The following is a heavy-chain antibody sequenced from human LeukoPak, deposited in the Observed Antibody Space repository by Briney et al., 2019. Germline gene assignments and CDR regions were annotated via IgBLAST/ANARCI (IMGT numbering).Heavy chain of an antibody. CDR2: INHSGST. J-gene: IGHJ2*01. V-gene: IGHV4-34*01. CDR1: GGSFSGHY. CDR3: ARGGKAVPGYGSGSYHRDFDL. D-gene: IGHD3-10*01. Sequence: PSETLSLTCAVYGGSFSGHYWSWIRQPPGKGLEWIGEINHSGSTNYNPSLKSRVTISVDTSKNQFSLKLSSVTAADTAVYYCARGGKAVPGYGSGSYHRDFDLWGRGTLVTVSS.